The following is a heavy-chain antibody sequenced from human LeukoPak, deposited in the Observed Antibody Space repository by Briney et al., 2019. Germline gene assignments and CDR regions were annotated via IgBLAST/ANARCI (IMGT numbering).Heavy chain of an antibody. CDR2: ISSGGTYE. D-gene: IGHD3-3*01. CDR1: GFTFSNYA. CDR3: ASYTPSSDYDFWSGYYTGSLSGDYMDV. Sequence: GGSLRLSCAASGFTFSNYAMHWVRQAPGKGLEWVSLISSGGTYEYYADSVKGRFTISRDNAKNSLYLQMNSLRAEDTAVYYCASYTPSSDYDFWSGYYTGSLSGDYMDVWGKGTTVTVSS. V-gene: IGHV3-30*07. J-gene: IGHJ6*03.